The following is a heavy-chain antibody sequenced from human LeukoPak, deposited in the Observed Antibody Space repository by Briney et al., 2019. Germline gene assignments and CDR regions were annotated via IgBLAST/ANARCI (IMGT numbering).Heavy chain of an antibody. CDR2: ISGGGGST. CDR1: TFTFSSSA. J-gene: IGHJ6*03. Sequence: GGSLRLSCAASTFTFSSSAMSWVRQAPGKGLEWVSAISGGGGSTYYADSVKGRFTISRDNAKNSLYLQMNSLRAEDTAVYYCARVASGVAARYYYYYYMDVWGKGTTVTVSS. V-gene: IGHV3-23*01. D-gene: IGHD6-6*01. CDR3: ARVASGVAARYYYYYYMDV.